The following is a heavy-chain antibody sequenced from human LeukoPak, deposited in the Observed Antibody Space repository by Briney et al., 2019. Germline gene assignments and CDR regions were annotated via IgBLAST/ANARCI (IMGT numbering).Heavy chain of an antibody. CDR1: GFIFSDHY. CDR3: ATPASRIASALDY. V-gene: IGHV3-72*01. CDR2: SRSKAHGYTT. J-gene: IGHJ4*02. D-gene: IGHD6-25*01. Sequence: GGSLRLSRATSGFIFSDHYMDWVRQAPGKGLEWVGRSRSKAHGYTTEYAASVRGRFTISRDDSINSLYLQMNSLKTEDTALYYCATPASRIASALDYWGQGTLVTVSS.